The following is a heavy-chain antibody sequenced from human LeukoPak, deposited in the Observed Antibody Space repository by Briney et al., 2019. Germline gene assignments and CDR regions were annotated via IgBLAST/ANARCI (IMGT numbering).Heavy chain of an antibody. V-gene: IGHV4-34*01. CDR3: ARARSKAAFDI. CDR1: GGSISSYY. CDR2: INHSGST. Sequence: SETLSLTCTVSGGSISSYYWSWIRQPPGKGLEWIGEINHSGSTNYNPSLKSRVTISVDTSKNQFSLKLSSVTAADTAVYYCARARSKAAFDIWGQGTMVTVSS. J-gene: IGHJ3*02.